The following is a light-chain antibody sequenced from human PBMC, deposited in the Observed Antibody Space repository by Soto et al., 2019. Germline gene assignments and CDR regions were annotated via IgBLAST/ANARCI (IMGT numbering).Light chain of an antibody. CDR1: TGAVSSEYY. CDR3: LLFYGGTQLV. Sequence: QTVVTQEPSLTVSPGGTVTLTCASSTGAVSSEYYPNWFQQKPGQAPRALIFSATNRHSWTPARFSGSLLGGKAALTLSGAQPEDEAEYYCLLFYGGTQLVFGGGTKLTVL. CDR2: SAT. V-gene: IGLV7-43*01. J-gene: IGLJ2*01.